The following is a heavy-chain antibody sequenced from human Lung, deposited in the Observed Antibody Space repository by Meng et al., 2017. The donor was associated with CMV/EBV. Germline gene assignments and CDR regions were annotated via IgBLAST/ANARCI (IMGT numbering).Heavy chain of an antibody. CDR1: GGSISSSNW. CDR2: IYHSGST. V-gene: IGHV4-4*02. Sequence: VQLEDAGRERLKPSGPLSRTCAVSGGSISSSNWWRWVRQPPGEGLEWIGEIYHSGSTNYNPSLKSRVTISVDKSKNQFSLKLSSVTAADTAVYYCASFPPPGKQWLVTDYWGQGTLVTVSS. D-gene: IGHD6-19*01. J-gene: IGHJ4*02. CDR3: ASFPPPGKQWLVTDY.